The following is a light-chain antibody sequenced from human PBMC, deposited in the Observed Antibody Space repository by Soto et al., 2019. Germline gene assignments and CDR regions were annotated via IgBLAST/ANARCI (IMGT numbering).Light chain of an antibody. V-gene: IGKV3-15*01. CDR3: QQYNNWPYT. CDR2: GAS. J-gene: IGKJ2*01. Sequence: EIVMTQSPATLSVSPGERATLSCRASQSVSSNLAWYQQKPGQAPRLLIYGASTRATAIPARFSGSGSGTEFTLTISSLQSEDFAVYYCQQYNNWPYTFGQGNKLEIK. CDR1: QSVSSN.